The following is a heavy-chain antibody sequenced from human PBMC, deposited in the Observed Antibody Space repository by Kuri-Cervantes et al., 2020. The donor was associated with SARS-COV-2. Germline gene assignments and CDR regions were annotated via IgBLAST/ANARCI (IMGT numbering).Heavy chain of an antibody. CDR1: GFTFSSYA. CDR3: AKKGGKLVVPAAMLDY. V-gene: IGHV3-23*01. J-gene: IGHJ4*02. CDR2: ISGSGGST. Sequence: GESLKISCAASGFTFSSYAMSWVRQVPGKGLEWVSAISGSGGSTYYADSVKGRFTISRDNSKNTLYLQMNSLRAEDTAVYYCAKKGGKLVVPAAMLDYWGQGTLVTVSS. D-gene: IGHD2-2*01.